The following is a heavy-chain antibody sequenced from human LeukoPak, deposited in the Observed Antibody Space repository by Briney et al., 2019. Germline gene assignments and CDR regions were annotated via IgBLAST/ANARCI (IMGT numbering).Heavy chain of an antibody. D-gene: IGHD3-10*01. CDR1: GYTFTDSY. J-gene: IGHJ6*03. CDR2: VDPEDGET. CDR3: ATEFGSWTDYYYMDV. V-gene: IGHV1-69-2*01. Sequence: ASVKISCKVSGYTFTDSYMNWVQQAPGKGLEWMGLVDPEDGETRYAEKFQGRVTITADTSTNTAYMELSSLRSEDTAVYYCATEFGSWTDYYYMDVWGKGTTVTVSS.